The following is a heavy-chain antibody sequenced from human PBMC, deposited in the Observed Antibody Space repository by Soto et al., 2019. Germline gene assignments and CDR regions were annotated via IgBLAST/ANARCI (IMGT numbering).Heavy chain of an antibody. CDR2: INHSGST. J-gene: IGHJ4*02. Sequence: SETLSLTCAVYGGSFSGYYWSWIRQPPGKGLEWIGEINHSGSTNYNPSLKSRVTISVDTSKNQFSLKLSSVTAADTAVYYCARLKAGYSGYERRWWGFDYWGQGTLVTVSS. CDR3: ARLKAGYSGYERRWWGFDY. CDR1: GGSFSGYY. V-gene: IGHV4-34*01. D-gene: IGHD5-12*01.